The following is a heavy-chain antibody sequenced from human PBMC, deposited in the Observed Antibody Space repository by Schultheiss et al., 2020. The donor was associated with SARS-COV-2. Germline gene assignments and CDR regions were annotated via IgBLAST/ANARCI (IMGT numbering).Heavy chain of an antibody. D-gene: IGHD6-6*01. CDR3: ARGIEYGTSSSFDY. CDR2: IYYSGST. J-gene: IGHJ4*02. V-gene: IGHV4-39*07. CDR1: GGSISSSSYY. Sequence: SETLSLTCTVSGGSISSSSYYWGWIRQPPGKGLEWIGSIYYSGSTYYNPSLKSRVSMSVDTSRNQVSLKRNSVTSADTAVYYCARGIEYGTSSSFDYWGQGTLVTVSS.